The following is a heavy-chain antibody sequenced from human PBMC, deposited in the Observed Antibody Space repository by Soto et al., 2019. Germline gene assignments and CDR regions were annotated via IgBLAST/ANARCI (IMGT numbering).Heavy chain of an antibody. CDR1: GFTFSSYS. D-gene: IGHD3-3*01. Sequence: GGSLRLSCAASGFTFSSYSMNWVRQAPGKGLEWVSSISSSSSYIYYADSVKGRFTISRDNAKNSLYLQMNSLRAEDTAVYYCARGKINVVYGFYYGMDVWGQGTTVTVSS. CDR3: ARGKINVVYGFYYGMDV. CDR2: ISSSSSYI. V-gene: IGHV3-21*01. J-gene: IGHJ6*02.